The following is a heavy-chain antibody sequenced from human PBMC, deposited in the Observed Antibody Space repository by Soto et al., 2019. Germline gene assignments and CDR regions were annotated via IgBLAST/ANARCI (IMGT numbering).Heavy chain of an antibody. CDR3: ARETDTSMVDY. J-gene: IGHJ4*02. CDR2: LNPRNGQT. D-gene: IGHD5-18*01. CDR1: GYNFSAYY. Sequence: QVQLVQSGAEVKKPGASVKVSCQTSGYNFSAYYFNWVRQAAGQGPEWMGWLNPRNGQTGYVQKFRGRVTMTRDTSIATVYLELSRLTSEDTAIYFCARETDTSMVDYWGQGTVVTVSS. V-gene: IGHV1-8*01.